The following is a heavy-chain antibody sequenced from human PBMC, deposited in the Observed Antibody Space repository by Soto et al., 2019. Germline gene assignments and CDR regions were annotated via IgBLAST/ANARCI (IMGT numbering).Heavy chain of an antibody. CDR1: GYSFTSYW. D-gene: IGHD3-3*01. CDR3: ARHRVGDFWSGYKSYYYCGMDV. Sequence: GESLKISCKGSGYSFTSYWIGWVRQMPGKGLEWMGIIYPGDSDTRYSPSFQGQVTISADKSISTAYLQWSSLKASDTAMYYCARHRVGDFWSGYKSYYYCGMDVWGQGTTVTVSS. V-gene: IGHV5-51*01. J-gene: IGHJ6*02. CDR2: IYPGDSDT.